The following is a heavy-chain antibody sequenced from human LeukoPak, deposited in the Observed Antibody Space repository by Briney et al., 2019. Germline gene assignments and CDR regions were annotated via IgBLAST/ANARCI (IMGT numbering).Heavy chain of an antibody. J-gene: IGHJ6*03. Sequence: SETLSLTCTVSGGSISSGSYYWSWIRQPAGKGLEWIGRIYTSGSTNYNPSLKSRVTISVDTSKNQLSLKLSSVTAADTAVYYCARVGCSSTSCYGWFYYMDVWGKGTTVTVSS. V-gene: IGHV4-61*02. CDR2: IYTSGST. CDR3: ARVGCSSTSCYGWFYYMDV. CDR1: GGSISSGSYY. D-gene: IGHD2-2*01.